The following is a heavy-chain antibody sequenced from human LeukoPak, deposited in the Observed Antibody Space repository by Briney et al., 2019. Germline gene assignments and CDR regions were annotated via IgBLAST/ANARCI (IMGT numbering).Heavy chain of an antibody. V-gene: IGHV3-48*04. CDR1: GFPFTLYN. Sequence: GGSLRLSCEVSGFPFTLYNMNWVRQAPGKGLEWLSYISSSTNTIYYADSVKGRFTISRDNAKNSLYLQMNGLGAEDTAVYYCARDGDSSGYYSDYWGQGTLVTVSS. CDR3: ARDGDSSGYYSDY. CDR2: ISSSTNTI. D-gene: IGHD3-22*01. J-gene: IGHJ4*02.